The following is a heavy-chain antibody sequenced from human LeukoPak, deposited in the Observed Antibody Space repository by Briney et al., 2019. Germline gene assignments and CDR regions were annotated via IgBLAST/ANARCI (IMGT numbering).Heavy chain of an antibody. V-gene: IGHV2-26*01. Sequence: SGPTLVNPTETLTLTCTVSGFSLSNARMGVSWIRQPPGKALEWLAHIFSNGEKSYSTSLKSRLTISKDTSKSQVVLTMTNMDPVDTATYYCARDYGDYTDAFDIWGQGTVVTVSS. J-gene: IGHJ3*02. CDR1: GFSLSNARMG. CDR3: ARDYGDYTDAFDI. CDR2: IFSNGEK. D-gene: IGHD4-17*01.